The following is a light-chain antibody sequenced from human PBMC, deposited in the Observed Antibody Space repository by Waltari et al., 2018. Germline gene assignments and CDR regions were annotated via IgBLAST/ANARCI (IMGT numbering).Light chain of an antibody. CDR3: CSYAGSYTGV. Sequence: QSALTQPRSVSGSPGQSVTISCTGTSSDVGGYNYVSWYQQHPGKAPKLMIYDVSNRPAGVHDRFSGSKSGNMASRTISWLQADDEADYYCCSYAGSYTGVFGTGSKVTVL. V-gene: IGLV2-11*01. J-gene: IGLJ1*01. CDR1: SSDVGGYNY. CDR2: DVS.